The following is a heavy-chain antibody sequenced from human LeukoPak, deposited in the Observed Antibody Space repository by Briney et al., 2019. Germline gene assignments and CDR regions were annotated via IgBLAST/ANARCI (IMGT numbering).Heavy chain of an antibody. V-gene: IGHV3-21*01. D-gene: IGHD3-9*01. Sequence: PGGSLRLSCAASGFTFSSYSMNWVRQAPGKGLEWVSSISSSSSYIYYADSVKGRFTISRDNAKNSLYLQMNSLRAEDTAVYYCARDVGVFETYGMDVWGQGTTVTVSS. J-gene: IGHJ6*02. CDR3: ARDVGVFETYGMDV. CDR1: GFTFSSYS. CDR2: ISSSSSYI.